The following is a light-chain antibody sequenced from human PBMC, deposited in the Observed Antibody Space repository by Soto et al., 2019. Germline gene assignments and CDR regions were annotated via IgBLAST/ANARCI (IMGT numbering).Light chain of an antibody. Sequence: QSALTQPASVSGSPGQSITISCTGTSSDVGGYNYVSWYQQHPGKAPKLMIYEVSNRPSGVSNRFSGSKSGNTASLTISGLQAEDEADYYCSSYTSISTALFGGGTKLTVL. V-gene: IGLV2-14*01. CDR3: SSYTSISTAL. CDR1: SSDVGGYNY. J-gene: IGLJ2*01. CDR2: EVS.